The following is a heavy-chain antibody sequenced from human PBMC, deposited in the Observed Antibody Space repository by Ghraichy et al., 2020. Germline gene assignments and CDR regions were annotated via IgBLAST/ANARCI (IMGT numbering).Heavy chain of an antibody. CDR3: ARDLIVYDSSGFWSYGMDV. CDR1: GFTFSSYW. CDR2: IKQDGSEK. Sequence: GGSLRLSCAASGFTFSSYWMSWVRQAPGKGLEWVANIKQDGSEKYYVDSVKGRFTISRDNAKNSLYLQMNSLRAEDTAVYYCARDLIVYDSSGFWSYGMDVWGQGTTVTVSS. D-gene: IGHD3-22*01. J-gene: IGHJ6*02. V-gene: IGHV3-7*03.